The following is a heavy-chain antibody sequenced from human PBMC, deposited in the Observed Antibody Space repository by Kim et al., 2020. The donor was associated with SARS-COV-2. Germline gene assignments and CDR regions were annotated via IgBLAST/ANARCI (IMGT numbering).Heavy chain of an antibody. CDR1: GFTFSGSA. J-gene: IGHJ6*02. D-gene: IGHD3-22*01. V-gene: IGHV3-73*01. Sequence: GGSLRLSCAASGFTFSGSAMHWVRQASGKGLEWVGRIRSKANSYATAYAASVKGRFTISRDDSKNTAYLQMNSLKTEDTAVYYCTRHEYYYDSSGYYPRRPKEGEYYSYSGMDVWGQGTTVTVSS. CDR2: IRSKANSYAT. CDR3: TRHEYYYDSSGYYPRRPKEGEYYSYSGMDV.